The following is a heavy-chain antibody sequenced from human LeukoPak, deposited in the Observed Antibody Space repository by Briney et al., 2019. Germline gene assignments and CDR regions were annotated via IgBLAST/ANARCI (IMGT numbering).Heavy chain of an antibody. V-gene: IGHV3-23*01. CDR2: ISGSGGST. D-gene: IGHD3-3*01. CDR3: AKAGYDFWSGPYYFDY. J-gene: IGHJ4*02. CDR1: GGSISSGGYY. Sequence: PSETLSLTCSVSGGSISSGGYYWSWVRQAPGKGLEWVSAISGSGGSTYYADSVKGRFTISRDNSKNTLYLQMNSLRAEDTAVYYCAKAGYDFWSGPYYFDYWGQGTLVTVSS.